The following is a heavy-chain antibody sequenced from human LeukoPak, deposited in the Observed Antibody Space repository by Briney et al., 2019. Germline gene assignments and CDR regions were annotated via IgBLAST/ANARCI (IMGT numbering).Heavy chain of an antibody. D-gene: IGHD7-27*01. Sequence: GGSLRLSCEASGFTFGSYGMTWVRQAPGKGLEWVSGITGSSTWTYYADSVRGRLTISRDNSKNTLHLQMNNLRAEDTAIYYCARELVSLGTGYFDLWGRGTLVTVSS. V-gene: IGHV3-23*01. CDR3: ARELVSLGTGYFDL. J-gene: IGHJ2*01. CDR2: ITGSSTWT. CDR1: GFTFGSYG.